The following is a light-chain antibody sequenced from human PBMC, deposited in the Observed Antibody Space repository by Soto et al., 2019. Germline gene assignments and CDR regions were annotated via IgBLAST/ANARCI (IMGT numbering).Light chain of an antibody. CDR1: SSNIGINK. CDR2: SNN. CDR3: AAWDDSLNGYVV. V-gene: IGLV1-44*01. Sequence: QSVLTQPPSASGTPGQRVTISCSGSSSNIGINKVNWYQQLPGTAPKLLIYSNNQRPSGVPDRFSGSKSGTSASLAISGLQSDDEADYYCAAWDDSLNGYVVFGGGTKLTVL. J-gene: IGLJ2*01.